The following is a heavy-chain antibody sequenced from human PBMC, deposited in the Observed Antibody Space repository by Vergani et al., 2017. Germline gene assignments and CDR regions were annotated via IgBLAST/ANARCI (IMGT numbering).Heavy chain of an antibody. Sequence: QVKLQESGPGLVKPSETLSLPCTVSGASLSSYYWSWIRQPPGKGPEWIGYIFPNGNSVYNPSLKTRVSVSLDKSKNQFSLWVNAVTAADTAVYFCARASLRALVGYYYYMDVWGKGKTVVVSS. V-gene: IGHV4-4*09. CDR3: ARASLRALVGYYYYMDV. D-gene: IGHD3-16*02. CDR1: GASLSSYY. J-gene: IGHJ6*03. CDR2: IFPNGNS.